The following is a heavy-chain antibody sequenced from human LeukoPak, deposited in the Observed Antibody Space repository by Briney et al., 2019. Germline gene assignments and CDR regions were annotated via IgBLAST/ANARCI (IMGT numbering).Heavy chain of an antibody. Sequence: GALVKVSCKASGYTFTSYYMHWVRQAPGQGLEWMGWMNPNSGNTGYAQKFQGRVTMTRNTSISTAYMELSSLRSEDTAVYYCARDRWFGEFMIWGQGTLVTVSS. CDR1: GYTFTSYY. J-gene: IGHJ4*02. CDR3: ARDRWFGEFMI. CDR2: MNPNSGNT. D-gene: IGHD3-10*01. V-gene: IGHV1-8*02.